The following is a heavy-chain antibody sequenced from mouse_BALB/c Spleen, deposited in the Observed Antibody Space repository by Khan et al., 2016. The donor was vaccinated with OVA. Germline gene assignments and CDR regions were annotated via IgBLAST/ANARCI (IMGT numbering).Heavy chain of an antibody. CDR1: GYSFTGHY. CDR2: ISCYNGST. Sequence: LVKTGASVKISCKASGYSFTGHYMHWVRQNLGKSLEWIGYISCYNGSTSYNQKFKGKATFTVDTSSSTAYMQFYSLTSEDSAVYYCARSHLLGLYAMDYWGQGTSVTVSS. CDR3: ARSHLLGLYAMDY. J-gene: IGHJ4*01. V-gene: IGHV1S34*01. D-gene: IGHD2-2*01.